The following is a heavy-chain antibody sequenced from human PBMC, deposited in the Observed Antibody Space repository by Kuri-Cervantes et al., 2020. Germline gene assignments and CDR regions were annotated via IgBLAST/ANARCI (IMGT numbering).Heavy chain of an antibody. Sequence: GGSLRLSCKGSGYSFTSYWIGWVRQMPGKGLEWMGIIYPSDSDTRYSPSFQGQVTISADKSISTAYLQWGSLKASDTAMYYCARRGMQQWLVVWGQGTLVTVSS. J-gene: IGHJ4*02. D-gene: IGHD6-19*01. CDR3: ARRGMQQWLVV. CDR1: GYSFTSYW. CDR2: IYPSDSDT. V-gene: IGHV5-51*01.